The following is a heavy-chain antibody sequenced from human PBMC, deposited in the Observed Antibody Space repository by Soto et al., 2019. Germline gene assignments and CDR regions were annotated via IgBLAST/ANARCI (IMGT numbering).Heavy chain of an antibody. CDR2: IYYTGST. V-gene: IGHV4-59*12. Sequence: SETLSLTCTVSDGSIGSYYWSWIRQPPGKGLEWIGYIYYTGSTAYNPSLKSRATISVDTSEKQFSLKLSSVTAADTAVYYCARVHYDFWSGYYKGYYYYYGMDVWGQGTTVTVSS. CDR3: ARVHYDFWSGYYKGYYYYYGMDV. CDR1: DGSIGSYY. J-gene: IGHJ6*02. D-gene: IGHD3-3*01.